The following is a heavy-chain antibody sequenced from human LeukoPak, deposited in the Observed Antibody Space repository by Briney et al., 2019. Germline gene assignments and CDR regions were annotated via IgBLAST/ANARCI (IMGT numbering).Heavy chain of an antibody. CDR3: ARVLRAKKYYYGSGSPPGFDP. CDR2: ISSSSSYT. Sequence: GGSLRLSCAASGFIFSSYSMHWIRQAPGKGLEWVSYISSSSSYTNYADSVKGRFTISRDNAKNSLYLQMNSLRAEDTAVYYCARVLRAKKYYYGSGSPPGFDPWGQGTLVTVSS. CDR1: GFIFSSYS. J-gene: IGHJ5*02. V-gene: IGHV3-21*05. D-gene: IGHD3-10*01.